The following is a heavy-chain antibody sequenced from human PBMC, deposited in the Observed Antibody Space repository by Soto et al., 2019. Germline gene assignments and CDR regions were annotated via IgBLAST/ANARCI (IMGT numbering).Heavy chain of an antibody. CDR1: GGSFSGYY. Sequence: SETLSLTCAVYGGSFSGYYWSWIRQPPGKGLEWIGEINHSGSTNYNPSLKSRVTISVDTSKNQFSLKLSSVTAADTAVYYCARAGAGIYSSSPNPDYWGQGTLVTVS. CDR2: INHSGST. D-gene: IGHD6-13*01. V-gene: IGHV4-34*01. CDR3: ARAGAGIYSSSPNPDY. J-gene: IGHJ4*02.